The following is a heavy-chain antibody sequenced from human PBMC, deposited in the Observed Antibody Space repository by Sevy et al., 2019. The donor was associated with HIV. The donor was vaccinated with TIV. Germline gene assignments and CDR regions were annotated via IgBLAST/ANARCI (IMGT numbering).Heavy chain of an antibody. CDR3: ARVPGYCSSTSSYSA. J-gene: IGHJ5*02. D-gene: IGHD2-2*01. Sequence: GGSLRLSCAASGFTFSSYEMNWVRQAPGKGLEWVSYISSSGSTIYYADSVKGRFTISRDNAKNSLYLQMNSLRAEDTAVYYCARVPGYCSSTSSYSAWGQGTLVTVSS. CDR1: GFTFSSYE. CDR2: ISSSGSTI. V-gene: IGHV3-48*03.